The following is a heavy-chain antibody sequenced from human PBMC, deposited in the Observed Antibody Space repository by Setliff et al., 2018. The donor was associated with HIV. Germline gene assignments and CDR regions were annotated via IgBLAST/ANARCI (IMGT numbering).Heavy chain of an antibody. J-gene: IGHJ4*02. CDR1: GHTFHYYD. V-gene: IGHV1-3*01. Sequence: GASVKVSCKASGHTFHYYDIHWVRQAPGQGLEWMGRITAGNGDTKYSQKFQDRVTLTSDMSANTVYMDLTTLRSEDTAVYYCASPMFYDGKVVWGQGTPVTVSS. CDR3: ASPMFYDGKVV. CDR2: ITAGNGDT. D-gene: IGHD3-22*01.